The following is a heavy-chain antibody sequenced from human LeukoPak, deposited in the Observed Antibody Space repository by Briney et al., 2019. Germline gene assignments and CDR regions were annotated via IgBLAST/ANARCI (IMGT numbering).Heavy chain of an antibody. Sequence: SETLSLTCTVSGGSISSYYWSWIRQPPGKGLEWIGYIYYSGSTNYNPSLKSRVTISVDTSKNQFSLKLSSVTAADTAVYYCARLVMVRGVSPFDYWGQGTLVTVSS. J-gene: IGHJ4*02. V-gene: IGHV4-59*08. CDR3: ARLVMVRGVSPFDY. CDR1: GGSISSYY. CDR2: IYYSGST. D-gene: IGHD3-10*01.